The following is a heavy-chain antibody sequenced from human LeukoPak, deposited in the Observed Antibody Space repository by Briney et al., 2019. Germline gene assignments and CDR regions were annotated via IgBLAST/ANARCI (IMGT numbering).Heavy chain of an antibody. CDR1: GYTLTSYY. CDR3: ARGLIETQGLVIKSVLLWFGELSP. D-gene: IGHD3-10*01. Sequence: ASVKVSCKASGYTLTSYYVNWVRQATGQGLEWMGWMNPNSGNTGYAQKFQGIVTMTRNTSIRTAYMELSSLRSEDTAVYYCARGLIETQGLVIKSVLLWFGELSPWGQGTLVTVSS. J-gene: IGHJ5*02. V-gene: IGHV1-8*01. CDR2: MNPNSGNT.